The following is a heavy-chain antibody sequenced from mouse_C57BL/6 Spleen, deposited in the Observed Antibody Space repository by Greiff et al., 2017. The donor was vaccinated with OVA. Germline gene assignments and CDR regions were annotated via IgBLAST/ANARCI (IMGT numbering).Heavy chain of an antibody. CDR3: AKGYSSYAMDY. CDR2: IDPSDSYT. Sequence: QVQLQQPGAELVRPGTSVKLSCKASGYTFTSYWMHWVKQRPGQGLEWIGVIDPSDSYTNYNQKFKGKATLTVDTSSSTAYMQLCSLTSEDSAVYYCAKGYSSYAMDYWGQGTSVTVSS. V-gene: IGHV1-59*01. J-gene: IGHJ4*01. CDR1: GYTFTSYW.